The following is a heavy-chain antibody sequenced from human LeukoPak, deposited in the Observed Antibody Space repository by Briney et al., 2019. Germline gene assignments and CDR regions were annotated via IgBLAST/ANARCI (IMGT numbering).Heavy chain of an antibody. CDR1: GGSFSGYY. CDR2: INHSGST. CDR3: ASAEYSSSWYNNY. J-gene: IGHJ4*02. V-gene: IGHV4-34*01. D-gene: IGHD6-13*01. Sequence: SETLSLTCAVYGGSFSGYYWSWIRQPPGKGLEWIGEINHSGSTNYNPSLKSRVTISVDTSKNQFSLKLSSVTAADTAVYYCASAEYSSSWYNNYWGQGTPVTVSS.